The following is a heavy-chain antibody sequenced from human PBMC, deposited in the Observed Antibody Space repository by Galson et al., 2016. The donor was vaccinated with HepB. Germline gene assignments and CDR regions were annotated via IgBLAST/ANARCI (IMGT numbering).Heavy chain of an antibody. D-gene: IGHD4/OR15-4a*01. CDR3: ATGSYGAFLS. CDR1: RASFIHW. J-gene: IGHJ4*02. V-gene: IGHV5-51*01. CDR2: VNPADSNT. Sequence: QSGAAVTKPGDSLKISWKGSRASFIHWIGWVRQMPGKGLEYMGIVNPADSNTAPYSPSFQGQVTIAGDMSISTVYLHWSSLKASDTAMYYCATGSYGAFLSWGQGTLVTVSS.